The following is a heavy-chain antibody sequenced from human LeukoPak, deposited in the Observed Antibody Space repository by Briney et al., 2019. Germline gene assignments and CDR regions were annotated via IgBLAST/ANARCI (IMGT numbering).Heavy chain of an antibody. V-gene: IGHV1-2*06. Sequence: GASLKVSCKASGYTFTGYYIHWVRQAPGQGLEWMGRINPNSGGTDYAQKFQGRVTMTRATSVSTAYMELIRLKSDDTAMYYCAKGEYAGNFDYWGQGTLDTVSS. CDR1: GYTFTGYY. J-gene: IGHJ4*02. CDR2: INPNSGGT. CDR3: AKGEYAGNFDY. D-gene: IGHD2-8*01.